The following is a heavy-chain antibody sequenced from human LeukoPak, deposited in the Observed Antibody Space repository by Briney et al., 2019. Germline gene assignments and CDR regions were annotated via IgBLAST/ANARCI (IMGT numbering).Heavy chain of an antibody. J-gene: IGHJ4*02. CDR1: GFTFSNYW. CDR3: ARSLGYCSGSTCYPFDY. Sequence: GGSLRLSCAASGFTFSNYWMSWVRQAPGKGLEWVANIKQDGSENYYVDSVKGRFTISRDNAKNSLYLQMNSLRAEDTALYYCARSLGYCSGSTCYPFDYWGQGTLVTASS. D-gene: IGHD2-15*01. V-gene: IGHV3-7*04. CDR2: IKQDGSEN.